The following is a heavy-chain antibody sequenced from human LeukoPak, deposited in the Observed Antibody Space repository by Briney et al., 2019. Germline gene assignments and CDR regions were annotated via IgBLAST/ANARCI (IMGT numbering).Heavy chain of an antibody. J-gene: IGHJ4*02. D-gene: IGHD2-15*01. CDR2: ISWNSGSI. Sequence: GGSLRLSCAASGFTFDDYAMHWVRQAPGKGLEWVSGISWNSGSIGYADSVKGRFTISRDNAKNSLYLQMNSLRAEDTALYYCARGTSGTSCSFFDYWGQGVLVTVS. CDR1: GFTFDDYA. CDR3: ARGTSGTSCSFFDY. V-gene: IGHV3-9*01.